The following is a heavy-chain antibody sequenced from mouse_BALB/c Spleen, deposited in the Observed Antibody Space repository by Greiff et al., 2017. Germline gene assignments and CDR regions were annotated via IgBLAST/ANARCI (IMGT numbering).Heavy chain of an antibody. Sequence: VQLKQSGPSLVKPSQTLSLTCSVTGDSITSGYWNWIRKFPGNKLEYMGYISYSGSTYYNPSLKSRISITRDTSKNQYYLQLNSVTTEDTATYYCARMSYYGNYDDAMDYWGQGTSVTVSS. J-gene: IGHJ4*01. D-gene: IGHD2-1*01. CDR1: GDSITSGY. CDR3: ARMSYYGNYDDAMDY. CDR2: ISYSGST. V-gene: IGHV3-8*02.